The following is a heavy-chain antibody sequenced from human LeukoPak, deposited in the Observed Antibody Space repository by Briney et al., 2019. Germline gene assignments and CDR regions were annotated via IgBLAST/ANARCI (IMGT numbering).Heavy chain of an antibody. CDR1: GYTFTDYY. Sequence: ASVKVSCKASGYTFTDYYMHWVRQAPGQGLEWMGWINPNSGGTNYAQKFQGRVTMTRDTSITTAYMELNRLTSDDTAVYYCARATHSPYFDYWGQGTLVTVSS. D-gene: IGHD1-26*01. V-gene: IGHV1-2*02. J-gene: IGHJ4*02. CDR2: INPNSGGT. CDR3: ARATHSPYFDY.